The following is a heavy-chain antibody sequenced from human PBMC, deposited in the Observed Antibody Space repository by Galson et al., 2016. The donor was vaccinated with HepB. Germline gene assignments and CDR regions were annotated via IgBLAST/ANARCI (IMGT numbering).Heavy chain of an antibody. D-gene: IGHD6-19*01. V-gene: IGHV3-21*01. Sequence: SLRLSCAASGFTFSSHNMNWVCQAPGKGLEWVSSIGYSGTDRYYRDSVKGRFTISRDNAGDSVFLQMNSLRAEDTALYYCARESSGALFDSWGQGTLVTVSS. CDR2: IGYSGTDR. CDR3: ARESSGALFDS. CDR1: GFTFSSHN. J-gene: IGHJ4*02.